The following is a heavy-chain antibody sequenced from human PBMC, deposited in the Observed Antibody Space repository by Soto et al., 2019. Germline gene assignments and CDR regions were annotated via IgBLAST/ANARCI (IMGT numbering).Heavy chain of an antibody. V-gene: IGHV3-7*03. D-gene: IGHD3-10*01. Sequence: GGSLRLSCAASGFTFSDHWMTWVRQAPGKGLEWVAHINPNGRDKFYAASVAGRFILSRDNLRNLMILQMYSLRLEDTAVYFCARGRGSYYDINGFFDYWGQGALVTVSS. J-gene: IGHJ4*02. CDR1: GFTFSDHW. CDR2: INPNGRDK. CDR3: ARGRGSYYDINGFFDY.